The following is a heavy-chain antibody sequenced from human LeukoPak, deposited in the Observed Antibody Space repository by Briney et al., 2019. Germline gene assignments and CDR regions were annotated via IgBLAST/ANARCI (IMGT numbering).Heavy chain of an antibody. CDR1: GFNFSIYG. V-gene: IGHV3-33*01. CDR2: IWYDGSNK. CDR3: ARDQAGATTF. D-gene: IGHD1-26*01. J-gene: IGHJ4*02. Sequence: GGSLRLSCAASGFNFSIYGMHWVRQAPGQGLEWVALIWYDGSNKYYADSVEGRFTISRDNSKNTLYLQMNSLRAEDSAVYYCARDQAGATTFWGQGTLVTVSS.